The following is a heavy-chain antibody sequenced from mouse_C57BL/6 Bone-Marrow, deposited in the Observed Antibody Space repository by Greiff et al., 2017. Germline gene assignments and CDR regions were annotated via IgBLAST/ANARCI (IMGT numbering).Heavy chain of an antibody. Sequence: VQLQQSGPELVKPGASVKIPCKASGYTFTDYNMDWVKQSHGKSLEWIGDINPNNGGTIYNQKFKGKATLTVDKSSSTAYMELRSLTSEDTAVYYCARGTAQATFAYWGQGTLVTVSA. CDR2: INPNNGGT. CDR3: ARGTAQATFAY. J-gene: IGHJ3*01. CDR1: GYTFTDYN. V-gene: IGHV1-18*01. D-gene: IGHD3-2*02.